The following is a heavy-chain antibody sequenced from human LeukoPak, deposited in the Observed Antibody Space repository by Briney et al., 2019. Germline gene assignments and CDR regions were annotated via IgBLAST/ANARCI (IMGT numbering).Heavy chain of an antibody. D-gene: IGHD5-12*01. J-gene: IGHJ4*02. CDR3: ARGYSGYDPFDY. CDR1: GGSISSSSYY. CDR2: IYYSGNT. V-gene: IGHV4-39*01. Sequence: PSETLSLTCTVSGGSISSSSYYWGWIRQPPGKGLEWIGTIYYSGNTYYNPSLKSRVSISVDTSKNQFSLKLSSVTAADTAVYYCARGYSGYDPFDYWGQGTLVTVSS.